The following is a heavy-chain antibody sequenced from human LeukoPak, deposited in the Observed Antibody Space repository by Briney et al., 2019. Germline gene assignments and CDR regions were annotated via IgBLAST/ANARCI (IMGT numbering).Heavy chain of an antibody. J-gene: IGHJ4*02. CDR2: IYYSGST. Sequence: PSETLSLTCTVSGGSISSYYWSWLRQPPGKGLEWIGYIYYSGSTNYNPSLKSRVTISVDTSKNQFSLKLSSVTAADTAVYYCARGAEWYSSSLLGGYYFDYWGQGTLVTVSS. CDR3: ARGAEWYSSSLLGGYYFDY. CDR1: GGSISSYY. D-gene: IGHD6-13*01. V-gene: IGHV4-59*08.